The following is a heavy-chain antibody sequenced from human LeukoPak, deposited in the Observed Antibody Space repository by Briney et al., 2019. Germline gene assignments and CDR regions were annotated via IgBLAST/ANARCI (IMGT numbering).Heavy chain of an antibody. CDR2: ISTFNGDT. J-gene: IGHJ4*02. CDR1: GYTFTSYG. CDR3: ARDGTYGYNYFDD. Sequence: GASVKVSCKASGYTFTSYGITWVRQAPGQGLEWMGWISTFNGDTNYAQKFQGRVTMTTDTSTSTAYMELRSLRSDDMAVYYCARDGTYGYNYFDDWGQGTLVTVSS. V-gene: IGHV1-18*03. D-gene: IGHD5-18*01.